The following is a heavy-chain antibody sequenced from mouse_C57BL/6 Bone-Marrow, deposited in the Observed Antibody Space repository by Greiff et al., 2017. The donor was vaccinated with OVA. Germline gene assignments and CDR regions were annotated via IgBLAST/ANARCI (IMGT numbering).Heavy chain of an antibody. J-gene: IGHJ1*03. V-gene: IGHV7-1*01. CDR2: SRNKANDYTT. Sequence: VQGVESGGGLVQSGRSLRLSCATSGFTFSDFYMEWVRQAPGKGLEWIAASRNKANDYTTEYSASVKGRFIVSRDTSQSILYLQMNALRAEDTAIYYCARDDYYWYFDVWGTGTTVTVSS. CDR3: ARDDYYWYFDV. CDR1: GFTFSDFY.